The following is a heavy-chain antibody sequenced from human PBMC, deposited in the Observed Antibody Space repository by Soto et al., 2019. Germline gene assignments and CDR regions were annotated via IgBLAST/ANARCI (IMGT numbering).Heavy chain of an antibody. CDR3: ARTDSGSCGDHFDS. CDR1: GGSISSYY. Sequence: QVQLRESGPGLVKPSETLSLTCTVSGGSISSYYWSWIRQPPGKGLEWIGYIYNSGSTNYNPSLKSRYTISVDTSMNRFSLRLSSVTAADTAVYECARTDSGSCGDHFDSWGQGALVTVSS. V-gene: IGHV4-59*01. D-gene: IGHD1-26*01. CDR2: IYNSGST. J-gene: IGHJ4*02.